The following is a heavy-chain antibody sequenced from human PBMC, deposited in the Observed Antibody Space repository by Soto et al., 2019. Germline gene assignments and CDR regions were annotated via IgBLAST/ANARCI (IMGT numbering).Heavy chain of an antibody. CDR2: INHSGST. Sequence: SETLSLTCAVYGGSFSGYYWSWIRQPPGKGLEWIGEINHSGSTNYNPSLKSRVTISVDTSKNQFSLKLSSVTAADTAVYYCARGGYYGSGSHRNYYMDVWGKGTTVTVSS. CDR3: ARGGYYGSGSHRNYYMDV. CDR1: GGSFSGYY. V-gene: IGHV4-34*01. D-gene: IGHD3-10*01. J-gene: IGHJ6*03.